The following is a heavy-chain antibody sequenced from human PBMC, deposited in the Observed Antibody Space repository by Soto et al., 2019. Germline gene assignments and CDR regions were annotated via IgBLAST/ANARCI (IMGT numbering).Heavy chain of an antibody. CDR3: ARETYSSSFYTGYCFDY. V-gene: IGHV1-2*04. CDR1: GYTFTGYY. D-gene: IGHD6-6*01. J-gene: IGHJ4*02. CDR2: INPNSGGT. Sequence: QVQLVQSGAEVKKPGASVKVSCKASGYTFTGYYMHWVRQAPGQGLEWMGWINPNSGGTNYAQKFQGWVTMTRDTSISTAYMELSRLRSDDTAVYYCARETYSSSFYTGYCFDYWGQGTLVTVSS.